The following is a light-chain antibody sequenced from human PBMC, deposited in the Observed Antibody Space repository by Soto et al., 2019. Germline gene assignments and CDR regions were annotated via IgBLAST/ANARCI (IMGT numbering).Light chain of an antibody. CDR3: QQYGSSVT. CDR2: GSS. J-gene: IGKJ5*01. Sequence: EIVFAPSPGTLPLSPVERATLSCRASQIVSKNYLAWYQPKPGQVNQPLIDGSSNRATSIPDRCSGRGSGTDFTLTISILEPEDFAVYYCQQYGSSVTFGQGTRLEIK. CDR1: QIVSKNY. V-gene: IGKV3-20*01.